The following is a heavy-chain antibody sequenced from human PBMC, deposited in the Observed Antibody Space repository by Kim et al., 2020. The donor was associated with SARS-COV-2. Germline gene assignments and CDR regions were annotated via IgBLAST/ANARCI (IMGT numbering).Heavy chain of an antibody. Sequence: RFTSSRDNSKNTLYLQMNSLRAEDTAVYYCAKADLSGGSVGYYYYYGMDVWGQGTTVTVSS. D-gene: IGHD1-26*01. J-gene: IGHJ6*02. V-gene: IGHV3-30*02. CDR3: AKADLSGGSVGYYYYYGMDV.